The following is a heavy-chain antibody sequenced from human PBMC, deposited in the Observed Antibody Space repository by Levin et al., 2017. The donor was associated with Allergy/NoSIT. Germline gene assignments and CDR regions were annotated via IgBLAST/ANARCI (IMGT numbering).Heavy chain of an antibody. CDR1: GFTFSTYS. CDR2: LGTRNDYI. CDR3: ARETGTTTMFGEVDV. J-gene: IGHJ6*04. Sequence: GGSLRLSCAASGFTFSTYSMTWFRQVPGQGLEWVSSLGTRNDYIHYADSVKGRFTVSRDNAKNSLFLQMNSLRVEDTAVYYCARETGTTTMFGEVDVWGKGATVTVSS. D-gene: IGHD3-3*01. V-gene: IGHV3-21*06.